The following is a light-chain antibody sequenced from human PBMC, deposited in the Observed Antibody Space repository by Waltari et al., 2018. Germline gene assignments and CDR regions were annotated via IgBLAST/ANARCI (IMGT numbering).Light chain of an antibody. CDR1: QNLHKY. J-gene: IGKJ4*01. Sequence: EVVLTQSPASLSSSPGERVTLSCRASQNLHKYLAWYQQKPGQAPRLRIYEASNRATGIPDRVSGSGSETDFALTIDSLEPEDFAVYFCQQRSNWPPLTFGGGTKVEIK. V-gene: IGKV3-11*01. CDR2: EAS. CDR3: QQRSNWPPLT.